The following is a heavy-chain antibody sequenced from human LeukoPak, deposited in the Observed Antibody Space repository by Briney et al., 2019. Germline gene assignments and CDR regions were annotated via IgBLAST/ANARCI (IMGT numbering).Heavy chain of an antibody. Sequence: SETLSLTCTVSGGSLTGYFWSWIRQPPGKGLEWLGYVFYSGNTRYNPSLESRVTTSADTSKNQFSLRLTSVTAADTAVYYCARAMDYYDSSGPFDPWGQGTLVTVSS. J-gene: IGHJ5*02. D-gene: IGHD3-22*01. CDR1: GGSLTGYF. CDR2: VFYSGNT. CDR3: ARAMDYYDSSGPFDP. V-gene: IGHV4-59*08.